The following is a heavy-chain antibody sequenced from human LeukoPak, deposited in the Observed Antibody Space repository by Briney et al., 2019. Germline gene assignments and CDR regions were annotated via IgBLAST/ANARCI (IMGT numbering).Heavy chain of an antibody. V-gene: IGHV4-59*08. CDR1: GGSISNYY. D-gene: IGHD5-12*01. Sequence: SETLSLTCTVSGGSISNYYWSWIRQPPGKGLEWIGYIYYSGSTNYNPSLKSRVTISVDTSKNQFSLKLSSVTAADTAVYYCARSLVAPIIAWDFDYWGQGTLVTVSS. J-gene: IGHJ4*02. CDR3: ARSLVAPIIAWDFDY. CDR2: IYYSGST.